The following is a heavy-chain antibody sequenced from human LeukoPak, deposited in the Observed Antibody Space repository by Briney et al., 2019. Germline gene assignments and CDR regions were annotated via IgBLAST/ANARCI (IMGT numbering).Heavy chain of an antibody. CDR2: INQDGSEK. J-gene: IGHJ4*02. V-gene: IGHV3-7*04. D-gene: IGHD6-13*01. Sequence: GGSLRLSCAASGFTFSTSSMNWVRQAPGKGLEWVANINQDGSEKYYVDSVKGRFTISRGNDKNSVHLQMNSLRAEDTAVYYCARGGGMRSWYDFDYWGQGTLVTVSS. CDR3: ARGGGMRSWYDFDY. CDR1: GFTFSTSS.